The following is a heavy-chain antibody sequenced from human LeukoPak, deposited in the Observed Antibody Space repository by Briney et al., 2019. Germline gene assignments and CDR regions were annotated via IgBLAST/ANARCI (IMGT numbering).Heavy chain of an antibody. CDR3: ARNSYGYRDYFDY. Sequence: ASVKVSCKASGYTFTSYDINWVRQATGQGLEWMGWMNPNSGNTGYAQKFQGRVTITRNTSISTAYMELSSLRSEDTAVYYCARNSYGYRDYFDYWGQGTLVTVSS. CDR1: GYTFTSYD. J-gene: IGHJ4*02. CDR2: MNPNSGNT. D-gene: IGHD5-18*01. V-gene: IGHV1-8*03.